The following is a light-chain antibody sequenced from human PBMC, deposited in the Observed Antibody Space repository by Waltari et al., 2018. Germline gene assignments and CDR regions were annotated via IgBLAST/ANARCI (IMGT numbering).Light chain of an antibody. V-gene: IGKV1-39*01. CDR1: QSISTY. CDR3: QQYCSSPLT. CDR2: AAS. J-gene: IGKJ4*01. Sequence: DIQMTQSPSSLSASVGDRVTITCRASQSISTYLNWYQQKPGKAPKLLIYAASSLQSGVPSRLSGSGSGTDFTLTISSLQAEDVAVYYCQQYCSSPLTFGGGTKVEIK.